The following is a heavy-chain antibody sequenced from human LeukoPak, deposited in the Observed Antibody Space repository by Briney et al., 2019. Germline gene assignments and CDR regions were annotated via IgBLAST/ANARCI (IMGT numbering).Heavy chain of an antibody. V-gene: IGHV3-30*18. CDR3: AKDRKIQLWELDY. CDR2: ISYDGSNK. CDR1: GFTFSSYG. J-gene: IGHJ4*02. D-gene: IGHD5-18*01. Sequence: GGSLRLSCAASGFTFSSYGMHWVRQAPGKGLEWVAVISYDGSNKYYADSVKGRFTISRDNSKNTLYLQMNSLRAEDTAVYYCAKDRKIQLWELDYWGQGTLVTVSS.